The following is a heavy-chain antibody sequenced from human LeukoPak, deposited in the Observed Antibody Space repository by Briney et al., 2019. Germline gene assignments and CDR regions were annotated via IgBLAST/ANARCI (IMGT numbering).Heavy chain of an antibody. CDR2: IYYSGST. CDR3: ARLGLAYAAVNWFDP. Sequence: PSETLSLTCTVSGGSISSSSYYWGWIRQPPGKGLEWIGSIYYSGSTYYYPSLKSGVTISVDTSKNQFSLKLSSVTAADTAVYYCARLGLAYAAVNWFDPWGQGTLVTVSS. J-gene: IGHJ5*02. D-gene: IGHD3-16*01. V-gene: IGHV4-39*01. CDR1: GGSISSSSYY.